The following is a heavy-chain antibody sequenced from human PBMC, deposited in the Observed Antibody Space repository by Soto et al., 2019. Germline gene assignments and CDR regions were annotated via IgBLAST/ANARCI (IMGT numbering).Heavy chain of an antibody. CDR2: IYHSGST. CDR1: GDSISSVNW. V-gene: IGHV4-4*02. Sequence: SETLSLTCGVSGDSISSVNWWSWVRQSPGKGLEWIGEIYHSGSTNFNPPLQSRVTMSVDKSKNEFSLQLTSVTAADAAVYYCATFSGFFTISPFDAWGQGILVTVSS. CDR3: ATFSGFFTISPFDA. D-gene: IGHD2-8*01. J-gene: IGHJ5*02.